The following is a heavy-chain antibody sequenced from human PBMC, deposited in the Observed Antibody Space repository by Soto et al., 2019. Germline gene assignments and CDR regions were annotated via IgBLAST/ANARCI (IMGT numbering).Heavy chain of an antibody. V-gene: IGHV1-69*13. CDR2: IIPIFGTA. Sequence: SVKVSSKASGGTFSSYAISSVRQAPGQGLEWMGGIIPIFGTANYAQKFQGRVTITADESTSTAYMELSSLRSEDTAVYYCARDGRVVRSFYYYYGMDVWGQGTTVTVSS. J-gene: IGHJ6*02. D-gene: IGHD3-3*01. CDR1: GGTFSSYA. CDR3: ARDGRVVRSFYYYYGMDV.